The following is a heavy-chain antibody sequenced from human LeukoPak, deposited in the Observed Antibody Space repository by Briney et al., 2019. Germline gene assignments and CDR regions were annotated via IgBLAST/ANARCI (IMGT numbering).Heavy chain of an antibody. D-gene: IGHD2-8*02. V-gene: IGHV4-59*11. J-gene: IGHJ4*02. Sequence: SETLSLTCTVSGGSMSGPYWSWIRQSPEKGLEWIGYIYYTGTTNYNPSLMSRVTMSLDTSKNQFSLMVTPVTAADTARYYCATRPAGNNRYWVFDYWSRGTLVTVSS. CDR2: IYYTGTT. CDR1: GGSMSGPY. CDR3: ATRPAGNNRYWVFDY.